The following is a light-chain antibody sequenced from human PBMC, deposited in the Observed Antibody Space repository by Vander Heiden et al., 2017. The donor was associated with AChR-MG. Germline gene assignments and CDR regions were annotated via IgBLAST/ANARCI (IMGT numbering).Light chain of an antibody. CDR1: QGIGNS. V-gene: IGKV1-NL1*01. CDR3: RQDVMTPLT. Sequence: DIPMTQSPSSLSASVGDRVTITCRASQGIGNSVAWYQQKPGEPPKLLLYITSRLASGVPSRFSGSGSGTEYILTISSLQPEDFATYYCRQDVMTPLTFGGGTKVEI. J-gene: IGKJ4*01. CDR2: ITS.